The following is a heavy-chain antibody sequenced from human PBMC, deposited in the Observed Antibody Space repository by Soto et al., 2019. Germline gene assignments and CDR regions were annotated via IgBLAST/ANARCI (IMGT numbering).Heavy chain of an antibody. D-gene: IGHD3-10*01. V-gene: IGHV4-34*01. CDR2: INHSGST. Sequence: QVQLQQWGAGLLKPSETLSLTCAVYGGSFSGYYWSWIRQPPGKGLEWIGEINHSGSTNYNPSLKSRVTMAGGPAQNPVPRERGSGAAADKAGYYWAGGRGGSGSRRSPNWFDPWGPGTLVTVSS. CDR3: AGGRGGSGSRRSPNWFDP. J-gene: IGHJ5*02. CDR1: GGSFSGYY.